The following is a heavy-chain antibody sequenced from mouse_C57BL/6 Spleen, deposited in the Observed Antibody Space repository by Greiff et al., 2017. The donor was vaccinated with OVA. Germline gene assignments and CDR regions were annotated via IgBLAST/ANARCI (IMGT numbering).Heavy chain of an antibody. CDR3: ARGTGTGFAY. CDR1: GYTFTSYW. D-gene: IGHD3-3*01. V-gene: IGHV1-61*01. CDR2: IYPSDSET. J-gene: IGHJ3*01. Sequence: VQLQQPGAELVRPGSSVKLSCKASGYTFTSYWMDWVKQRPGQGLEWIGNIYPSDSETHYNQKFKDKATLTVDKSSSTAYMQLSSLTSEDSAVYYCARGTGTGFAYWGQGTLVTVSA.